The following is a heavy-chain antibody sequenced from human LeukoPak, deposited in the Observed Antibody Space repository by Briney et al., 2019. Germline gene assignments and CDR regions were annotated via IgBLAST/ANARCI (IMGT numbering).Heavy chain of an antibody. CDR3: AKAAVAGSYYYYYYMDV. J-gene: IGHJ6*03. CDR2: ISGSGGST. Sequence: GGSLRLSCAASGFTFSSYAMSWVRQAPGKGLEWVSAISGSGGSTYYADSVKGRFTISRDNSKNTLYLQMNSLRAEDTAVYYCAKAAVAGSYYYYYYMDVWGKGTTSPSP. D-gene: IGHD6-19*01. CDR1: GFTFSSYA. V-gene: IGHV3-23*01.